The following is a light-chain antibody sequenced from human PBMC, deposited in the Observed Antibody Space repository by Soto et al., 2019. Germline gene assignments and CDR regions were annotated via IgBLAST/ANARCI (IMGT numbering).Light chain of an antibody. J-gene: IGLJ1*01. V-gene: IGLV2-8*01. CDR1: SSDVGAYNY. Sequence: QSELTQPPSASGSPGQSVTISCTGTSSDVGAYNYVSWYQQLPGKAPKLIIYEVSKRPSGVPDRFSGSKSGNTASLTVSGLQAEDKADYYCTSYAGTYSFFYVFGTGTKVTVL. CDR2: EVS. CDR3: TSYAGTYSFFYV.